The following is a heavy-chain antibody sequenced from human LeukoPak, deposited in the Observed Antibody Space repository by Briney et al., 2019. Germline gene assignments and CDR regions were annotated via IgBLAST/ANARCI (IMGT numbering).Heavy chain of an antibody. CDR3: ASPTVTNNAFDI. D-gene: IGHD4-17*01. Sequence: GGSLRLSCAASGFSLGDYYMSWIRQAPGKGLEWVSSISSSSSYIYYADSVKGRFTISRDNAKNSLYLQMNSLRAEDTAVYYCASPTVTNNAFDIWGQGTMVTVSS. V-gene: IGHV3-11*06. CDR1: GFSLGDYY. CDR2: ISSSSSYI. J-gene: IGHJ3*02.